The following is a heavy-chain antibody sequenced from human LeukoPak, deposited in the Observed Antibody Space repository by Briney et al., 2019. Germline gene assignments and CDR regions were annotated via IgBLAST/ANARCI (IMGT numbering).Heavy chain of an antibody. Sequence: PGGSLRLSCAASGFTFDNYAMNWVRQAPGKGLEWVSTFRYRGGYTGYADSVKGRFTISRDSSKTTLFLQMNTLRAEDTAVYYCARSPPTETAGYYLYFHLWGRGTLVTASS. CDR1: GFTFDNYA. CDR3: ARSPPTETAGYYLYFHL. CDR2: FRYRGGYT. J-gene: IGHJ2*01. D-gene: IGHD4-17*01. V-gene: IGHV3-23*01.